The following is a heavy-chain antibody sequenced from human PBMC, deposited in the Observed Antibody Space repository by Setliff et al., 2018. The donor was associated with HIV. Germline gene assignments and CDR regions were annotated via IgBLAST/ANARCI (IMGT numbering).Heavy chain of an antibody. CDR1: GFNFKNAW. J-gene: IGHJ4*02. Sequence: PGGSLRLSCAGSGFNFKNAWMSWVRQAPGKGLEWVAVISYDGSNKYYADSVKGRFTISRDNSKNTLYLQMNSLRAEDTAVYYCAKGDDSSDYIFGYWGQGTLVTVSS. V-gene: IGHV3-30-3*01. CDR3: AKGDDSSDYIFGY. D-gene: IGHD3-22*01. CDR2: ISYDGSNK.